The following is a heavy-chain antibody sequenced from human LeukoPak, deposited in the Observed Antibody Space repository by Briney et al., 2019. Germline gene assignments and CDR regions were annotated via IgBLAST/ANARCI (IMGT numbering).Heavy chain of an antibody. Sequence: GGSLSLSCEASGLTFSSYSMNWVRQAPGKGLEWASSISSSSSYIYYADSVKGRFTISRDNAKNSLYLQMNSLRAEDTAVYYCARESLGSSGYYRDYWGQGTLVTVSS. CDR3: ARESLGSSGYYRDY. D-gene: IGHD3-22*01. V-gene: IGHV3-21*01. J-gene: IGHJ4*02. CDR1: GLTFSSYS. CDR2: ISSSSSYI.